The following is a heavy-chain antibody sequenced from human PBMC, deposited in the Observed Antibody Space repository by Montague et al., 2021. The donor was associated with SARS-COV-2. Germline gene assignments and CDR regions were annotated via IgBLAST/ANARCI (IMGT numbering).Heavy chain of an antibody. Sequence: TLSLTCTVSGGSISSGGYYWSWIRQHPGKGLEWIGYIYYSGSTYYNPSLKSRVTISVDTPKNQFSLKLSSMTAADTAVYYCARAGTITMIVVVIDAFDIWGQGTMVTVSP. D-gene: IGHD3-22*01. CDR1: GGSISSGGYY. CDR3: ARAGTITMIVVVIDAFDI. J-gene: IGHJ3*02. V-gene: IGHV4-31*03. CDR2: IYYSGST.